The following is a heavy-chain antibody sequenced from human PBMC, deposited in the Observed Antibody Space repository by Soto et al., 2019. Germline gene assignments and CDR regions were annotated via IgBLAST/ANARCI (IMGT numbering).Heavy chain of an antibody. J-gene: IGHJ6*02. CDR2: ISAYNGNT. Sequence: AAVKVSCNASGYTFTSYGISWVRQGPGQGLEWMGWISAYNGNTNYAQKLQGRVTMTTDTSTSTAYMELRSLRSDDTAVYYCARVSSKYYYGMDVWGQGTTVTVSS. CDR3: ARVSSKYYYGMDV. V-gene: IGHV1-18*04. CDR1: GYTFTSYG.